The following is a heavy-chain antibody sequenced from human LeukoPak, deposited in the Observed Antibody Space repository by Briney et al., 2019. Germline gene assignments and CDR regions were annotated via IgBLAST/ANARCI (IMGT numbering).Heavy chain of an antibody. D-gene: IGHD6-19*01. CDR2: INHSGST. V-gene: IGHV4-34*01. J-gene: IGHJ5*02. CDR3: AKDAIPRSGWYGADP. Sequence: SETLSLTYAVYGGSFSGYYWSWIRQPPGKGLEWIGEINHSGSTNYNPSLKSRVTISVDTSKNQFSLKLSSVTAADTAVYYCAKDAIPRSGWYGADPWGQGTLVTVSS. CDR1: GGSFSGYY.